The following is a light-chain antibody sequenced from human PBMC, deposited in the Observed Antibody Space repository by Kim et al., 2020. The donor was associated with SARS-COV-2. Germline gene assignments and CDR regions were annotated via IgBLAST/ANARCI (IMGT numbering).Light chain of an antibody. CDR2: QDN. V-gene: IGLV3-1*01. CDR3: QAWANSTMI. J-gene: IGLJ2*01. Sequence: SYELTQPPSVSVSPGQTASITCSGDNLGDRYTCWYQQRPGQSPILVIYQDNKRPSGVPVRFAGSNSGNTATLTISGTPSMDEADYYCQAWANSTMIFGGG. CDR1: NLGDRY.